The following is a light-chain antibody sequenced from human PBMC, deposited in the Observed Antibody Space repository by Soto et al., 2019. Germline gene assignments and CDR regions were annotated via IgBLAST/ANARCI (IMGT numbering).Light chain of an antibody. CDR2: DAS. CDR3: QQYDSYSWT. Sequence: DIPMTQSPSTLSASVRDRVTITCRASQSISTWVAWYQQRPGKAPNLLIFDASTLKSGVPSRFSGSGSGTEFTLTISSLQPDDFAIYYCQQYDSYSWTFGQGTKVDIK. J-gene: IGKJ1*01. CDR1: QSISTW. V-gene: IGKV1-5*01.